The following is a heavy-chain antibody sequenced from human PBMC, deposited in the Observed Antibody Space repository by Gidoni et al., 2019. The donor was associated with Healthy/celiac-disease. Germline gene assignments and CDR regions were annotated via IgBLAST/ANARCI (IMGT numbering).Heavy chain of an antibody. CDR1: VFTFSSYA. Sequence: EVQLLESGGGLVQPGGSLRLSCAASVFTFSSYAMSWVRQAPGKGLEWVSAISGSGGSTYYADSVKGRFTISRDNSKNTLYLQMNSLRAEDTAVYYCAKGPDGYNPLGYYYYGMDVWGQGTTVTVSS. CDR3: AKGPDGYNPLGYYYYGMDV. J-gene: IGHJ6*02. V-gene: IGHV3-23*01. CDR2: ISGSGGST. D-gene: IGHD5-12*01.